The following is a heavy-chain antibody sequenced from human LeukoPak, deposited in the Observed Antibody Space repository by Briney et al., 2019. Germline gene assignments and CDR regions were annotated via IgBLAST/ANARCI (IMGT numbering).Heavy chain of an antibody. CDR3: ARSVPPTYCGGDCYYAFDI. V-gene: IGHV1-69*05. J-gene: IGHJ3*02. Sequence: GASVKVSCKASGGTFSSYAISWVRQAPGQGLEWMGRIIPIFGTANYAQKFQGRVTITTDESTSTAYMELSSLRSEDTAVYYCARSVPPTYCGGDCYYAFDIWSQGTMVTVSS. CDR1: GGTFSSYA. D-gene: IGHD2-21*02. CDR2: IIPIFGTA.